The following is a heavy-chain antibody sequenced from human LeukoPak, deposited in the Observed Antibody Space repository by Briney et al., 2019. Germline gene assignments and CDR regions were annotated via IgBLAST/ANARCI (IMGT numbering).Heavy chain of an antibody. CDR3: AREAYYDSSGYYNY. V-gene: IGHV1-18*01. CDR2: ISAYNGNT. Sequence: ASVKVSCKASGGTFSSYAISWVRQAPGQGLEWMGWISAYNGNTNYAQKLQGRVTMTTDTSTSTAYMELRSLRSDDTAVYYCAREAYYDSSGYYNYWGQGTLVTVSS. D-gene: IGHD3-22*01. CDR1: GGTFSSYA. J-gene: IGHJ4*02.